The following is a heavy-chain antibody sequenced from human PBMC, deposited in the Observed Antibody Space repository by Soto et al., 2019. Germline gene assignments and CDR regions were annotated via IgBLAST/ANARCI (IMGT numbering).Heavy chain of an antibody. J-gene: IGHJ6*02. Sequence: GGSLRLSCAASGFTFSSYAMSWVRQAPGKGLEWVSAISGSGGSTYYADSVKGRFTISRDNSKNTLYLQMNSLRAEDTAVYYCAKDIVVVVAATHKWSGMEVWGQGTTVTVSS. CDR2: ISGSGGST. CDR1: GFTFSSYA. D-gene: IGHD2-15*01. CDR3: AKDIVVVVAATHKWSGMEV. V-gene: IGHV3-23*01.